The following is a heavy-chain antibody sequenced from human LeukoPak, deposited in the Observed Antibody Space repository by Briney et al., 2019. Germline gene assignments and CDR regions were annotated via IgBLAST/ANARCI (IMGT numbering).Heavy chain of an antibody. V-gene: IGHV3-74*01. CDR3: SRGKIMGDDFDY. CDR1: GFTLSSYW. D-gene: IGHD2-21*02. CDR2: INSDGSNT. Sequence: PGGSLRLSCAGSGFTLSSYWMFWVRQAPGKGLEWVSRINSDGSNTIYADSVKGRFTISRDNAKNTLYPQMSSLRADDTAVYYCSRGKIMGDDFDYWGQGTLVTVSS. J-gene: IGHJ4*02.